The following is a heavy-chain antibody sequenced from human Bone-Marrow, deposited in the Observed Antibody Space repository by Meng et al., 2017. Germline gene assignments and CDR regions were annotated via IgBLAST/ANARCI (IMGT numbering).Heavy chain of an antibody. J-gene: IGHJ4*02. CDR2: INHSGST. Sequence: GSLRLSCAVYGGSFSGYYWSWIRQPPGKGLEWIGEINHSGSTNYNPSLKSRVTISVDTSKNQFSLKLSSVTAADTAVYSCARGAPSHPSAWYDYWGQGTLVTVSS. CDR1: GGSFSGYY. V-gene: IGHV4-34*01. D-gene: IGHD6-19*01. CDR3: ARGAPSHPSAWYDY.